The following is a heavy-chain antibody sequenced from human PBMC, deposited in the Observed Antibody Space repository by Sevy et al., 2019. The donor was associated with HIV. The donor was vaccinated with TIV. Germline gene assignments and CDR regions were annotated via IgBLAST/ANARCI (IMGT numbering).Heavy chain of an antibody. CDR3: VGPKLTYTNGWXXXXX. CDR2: INYSGIT. Sequence: SETLSLTCTVSGASISSSGYYWGWIRQPPGKGLKWIASINYSGITFYNPSLKSRVTISADTSKIQFSLRLSSVTAADSXIYFCVGPKLTYTNGWXXXXXXGXXTVVTVSS. V-gene: IGHV4-39*01. CDR1: GASISSSGYY. D-gene: IGHD6-25*01. J-gene: IGHJ4*01.